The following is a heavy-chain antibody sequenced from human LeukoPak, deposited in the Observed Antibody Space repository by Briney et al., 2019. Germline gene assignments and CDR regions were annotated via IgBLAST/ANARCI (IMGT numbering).Heavy chain of an antibody. Sequence: PSETLSLTCAVYGGSFSGYYWSWIRQPPGKGLEWIGEINHSGSTNYNPSLKRRVTISVDTSKNQFSLKLSSVTAADTAVYYCARGIIDWSSTKYYFDYWGQGTLVTVSS. V-gene: IGHV4-34*01. CDR1: GGSFSGYY. J-gene: IGHJ4*02. CDR2: INHSGST. CDR3: ARGIIDWSSTKYYFDY. D-gene: IGHD3-16*02.